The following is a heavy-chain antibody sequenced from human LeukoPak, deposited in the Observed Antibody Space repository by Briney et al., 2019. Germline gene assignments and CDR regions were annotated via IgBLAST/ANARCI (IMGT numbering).Heavy chain of an antibody. V-gene: IGHV3-7*03. D-gene: IGHD2-15*01. J-gene: IGHJ3*02. CDR2: IKEDGTKK. CDR3: ARGRNLRYCSGGSCYSDDAFDI. Sequence: GGSLRLSCAASGFIFSSYWMNWVRRAPGKGLEWLANIKEDGTKKYYVDSVKGRFTISRDNAKNSLYLQMDSLRAEDTAVYYCARGRNLRYCSGGSCYSDDAFDIWGQGTMVTVSS. CDR1: GFIFSSYW.